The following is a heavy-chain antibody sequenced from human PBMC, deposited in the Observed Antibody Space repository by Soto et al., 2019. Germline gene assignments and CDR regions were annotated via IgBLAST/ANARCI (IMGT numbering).Heavy chain of an antibody. V-gene: IGHV1-18*01. J-gene: IGHJ4*01. D-gene: IGHD4-17*01. CDR2: IRPNHGNT. CDR3: ECCPGLDENSGDYSEDDY. Sequence: QVQLVQSGAELKKPGASVKVSCKASGYSFSNYEISWVRQAPGQGLEGIGWIRPNHGNTNYAQKADCVNVIITDTTTDTNYMEKRSLSTDDAADTSFECCPGLDENSGDYSEDDYWGHGTLVTVSS. CDR1: GYSFSNYE.